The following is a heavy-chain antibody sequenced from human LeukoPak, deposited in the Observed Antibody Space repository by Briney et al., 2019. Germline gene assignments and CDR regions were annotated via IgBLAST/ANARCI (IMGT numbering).Heavy chain of an antibody. CDR3: AKDRSWGIAAADPEYYFDY. Sequence: PGGSLRLSCAASGFTFSSYAMSWVRQAPGKGLEWVSAISGSGGSTYYADSVKGRFTISRDNSKNTLYLQMNSLRAEDTAVYYCAKDRSWGIAAADPEYYFDYWGQGTLVTVSS. J-gene: IGHJ4*02. V-gene: IGHV3-23*01. D-gene: IGHD6-13*01. CDR1: GFTFSSYA. CDR2: ISGSGGST.